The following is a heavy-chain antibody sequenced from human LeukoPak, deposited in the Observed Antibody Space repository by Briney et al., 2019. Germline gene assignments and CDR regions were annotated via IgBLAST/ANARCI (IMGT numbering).Heavy chain of an antibody. V-gene: IGHV4-4*02. Sequence: SGTLSLTCAVSGGSIRSSNWWSWVRQPPGKGLEWIGEIYHSGSTNYNPSLKSRVTISVDKSKNQFSLKLSSVTAADTAVYYCARQADKGYCSSTSCRYWYFDLWGRGTLVTVSS. CDR1: GGSIRSSNW. CDR2: IYHSGST. D-gene: IGHD2-2*01. CDR3: ARQADKGYCSSTSCRYWYFDL. J-gene: IGHJ2*01.